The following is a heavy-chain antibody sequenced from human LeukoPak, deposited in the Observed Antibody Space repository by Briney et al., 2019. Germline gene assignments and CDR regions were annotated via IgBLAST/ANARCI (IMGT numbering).Heavy chain of an antibody. J-gene: IGHJ4*02. CDR2: IYYSGST. V-gene: IGHV4-59*01. Sequence: SETLSLTCTVSGGSISSYYWSWIRKPPGKGLEWIGYIYYSGSTNYNPSLKSRVTISVDTSKNQFSLKLSSVTAADTAVYYCARSSIAVAGNYYFDYWGQGTLVTVSS. D-gene: IGHD6-19*01. CDR1: GGSISSYY. CDR3: ARSSIAVAGNYYFDY.